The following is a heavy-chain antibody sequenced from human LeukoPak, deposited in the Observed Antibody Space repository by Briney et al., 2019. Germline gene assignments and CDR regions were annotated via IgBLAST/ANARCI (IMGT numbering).Heavy chain of an antibody. D-gene: IGHD2-15*01. CDR3: GRDALVGYFSHYYMDV. Sequence: KTSETLSLTCTVSGGSISSHYWTWIRQSPVKGLEWIGDISNSGSTSYNPSLKSRVTISIDTSKNQFSLKLSSVTAADTAVYYCGRDALVGYFSHYYMDVWGKGTTVTVSS. CDR2: ISNSGST. V-gene: IGHV4-59*11. CDR1: GGSISSHY. J-gene: IGHJ6*03.